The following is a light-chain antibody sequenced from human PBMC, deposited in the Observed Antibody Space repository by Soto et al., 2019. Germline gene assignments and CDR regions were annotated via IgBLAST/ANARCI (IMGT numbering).Light chain of an antibody. J-gene: IGLJ1*01. CDR3: GTGDSSLSAYV. Sequence: QSVLTQPPSVSAAPGQKVTISCSGSSSNIGNNYVSWYQQLPGTAPKLLIYDNNKRPSGIPDRFSGSKSGTSPTLGITGLQTGDEAAYYCGTGDSSLSAYVFGTGTKVTVL. CDR2: DNN. V-gene: IGLV1-51*01. CDR1: SSNIGNNY.